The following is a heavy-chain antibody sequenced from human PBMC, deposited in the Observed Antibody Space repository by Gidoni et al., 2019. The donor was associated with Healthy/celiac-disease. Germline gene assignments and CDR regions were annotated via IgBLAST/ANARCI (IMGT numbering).Heavy chain of an antibody. J-gene: IGHJ5*02. Sequence: EVQLVESGGGLVQPGGSLRLSCAASGFTFSSYAMHWVRQAPGKGLEYVSAISSNGGRTYYANSVKGRFTIARDNSKNTLYLQMGSLRAEDMAVYYCARSKENGELRGWFDPWGQGTLVTVSS. V-gene: IGHV3-64*01. CDR3: ARSKENGELRGWFDP. CDR1: GFTFSSYA. CDR2: ISSNGGRT. D-gene: IGHD3-10*01.